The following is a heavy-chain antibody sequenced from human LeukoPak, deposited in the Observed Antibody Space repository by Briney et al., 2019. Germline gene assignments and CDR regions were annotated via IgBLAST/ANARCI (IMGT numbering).Heavy chain of an antibody. J-gene: IGHJ5*02. CDR1: GGSISSGGYY. CDR3: ARADITNYYDTWFDP. V-gene: IGHV4-31*03. D-gene: IGHD3-22*01. CDR2: IYYSGST. Sequence: SQTLSLTCTVSGGSISSGGYYWSWIRQHPGQGLEWIGYIYYSGSTYYNPSLKSRVTISVDTSKNQFSLKLSSVTAADTAVYYCARADITNYYDTWFDPWGQGTLVTVSS.